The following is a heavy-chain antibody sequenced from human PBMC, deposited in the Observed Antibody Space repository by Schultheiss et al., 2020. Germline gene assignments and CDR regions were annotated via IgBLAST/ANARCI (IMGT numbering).Heavy chain of an antibody. Sequence: GGSLRLSCTASGFTFGDYAMSWFRQAPGKGLEWVGFIRSKAYGGTTEYAASVKGRFTISRDDSKSIAYLQMNSLKTEDTAVYYCTRRGPLGVLGYYYGMDVWGQGTTVTVSS. V-gene: IGHV3-49*03. CDR2: IRSKAYGGTT. CDR3: TRRGPLGVLGYYYGMDV. D-gene: IGHD3-16*01. CDR1: GFTFGDYA. J-gene: IGHJ6*02.